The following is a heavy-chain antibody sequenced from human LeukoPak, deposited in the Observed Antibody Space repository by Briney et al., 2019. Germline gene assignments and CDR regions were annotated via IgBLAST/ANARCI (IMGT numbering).Heavy chain of an antibody. V-gene: IGHV4-61*02. CDR1: GGSISSGSYY. CDR3: ARTLDFWSGYYFDY. Sequence: SETLSLTCTVSGGSISSGSYYWSWIRQPAGKGLEWIVRIYNSGSTNYNPSLKSRVTISVDTSKNQFSLKLSSVTAADTAVYYCARTLDFWSGYYFDYWGQGTLVTVSS. J-gene: IGHJ4*02. CDR2: IYNSGST. D-gene: IGHD3-3*01.